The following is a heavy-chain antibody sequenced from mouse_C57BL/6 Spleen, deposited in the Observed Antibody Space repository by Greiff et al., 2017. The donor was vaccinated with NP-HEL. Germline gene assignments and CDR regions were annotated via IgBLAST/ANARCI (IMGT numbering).Heavy chain of an antibody. D-gene: IGHD1-2*01. V-gene: IGHV3-2*02. CDR1: GYSITSGYG. Sequence: EVQLQQSGPGLVKPSQSLSLTCTVTGYSITSGYGWNWIRQFPGYKLEWLGYISYSGSTNYNPSRNSRISITRVTSKNQFFLQLNSVTTVDSGTYYCYRTARRKYWGQGTNLTVSS. CDR2: ISYSGST. CDR3: YRTARRKY. J-gene: IGHJ2*01.